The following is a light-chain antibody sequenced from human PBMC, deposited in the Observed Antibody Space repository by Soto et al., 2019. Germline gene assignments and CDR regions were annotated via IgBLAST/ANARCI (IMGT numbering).Light chain of an antibody. CDR3: SSYTSSSTLDV. V-gene: IGLV2-14*01. J-gene: IGLJ1*01. Sequence: QSALTQPASVSGSPGQSITISCTGTSSDGGAYNYVSWYQQHPGKAPKLMIYEVSNRPSGVSNRFSGSKSGNTDSLTSSGLQAEDEADYYCSSYTSSSTLDVFGTGTKVTVL. CDR2: EVS. CDR1: SSDGGAYNY.